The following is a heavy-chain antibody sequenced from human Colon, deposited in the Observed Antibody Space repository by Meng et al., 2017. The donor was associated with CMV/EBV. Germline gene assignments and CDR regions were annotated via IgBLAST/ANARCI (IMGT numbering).Heavy chain of an antibody. Sequence: SETLSLTCNVSGNSISSNNYYWSWIRQPPGKGLEWIGYVYYSGSTNYNPSLKSRVTISVDTSKNQFSLRLSSVTAADTAVYYCARDRSGGYNWFDPWGQGTLVTVSS. CDR1: GNSISSNNYY. D-gene: IGHD3-10*01. V-gene: IGHV4-61*01. J-gene: IGHJ5*02. CDR3: ARDRSGGYNWFDP. CDR2: VYYSGST.